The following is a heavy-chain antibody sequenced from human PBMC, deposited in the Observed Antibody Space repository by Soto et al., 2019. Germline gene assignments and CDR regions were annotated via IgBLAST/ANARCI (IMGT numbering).Heavy chain of an antibody. CDR3: ARDRLYGAGLIDV. CDR1: GFTFSSYG. J-gene: IGHJ6*02. Sequence: QVQLVESGGGVVQPGRSLRLSCAASGFTFSSYGMHWVRQAPGKGLEWVAVISSDGSDKYYADSVKGRFTISRDNSKTTLYVQLNRRRAEDTALYSCARDRLYGAGLIDVWGQGTTVTVSS. V-gene: IGHV3-30-3*01. CDR2: ISSDGSDK. D-gene: IGHD3-10*01.